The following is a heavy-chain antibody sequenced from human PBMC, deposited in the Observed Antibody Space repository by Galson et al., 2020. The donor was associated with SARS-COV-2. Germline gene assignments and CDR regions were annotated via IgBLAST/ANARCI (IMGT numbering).Heavy chain of an antibody. Sequence: SETLSLTCAVSGGSIGRGAYHWAWIRQPPGKGLEWIGSVYYSGYTYYNLSLKSRVTISVDTSKKEISLRLSSVTAADTARYYCARCHDFLTGYSHHPSVVDPWGQGTLVTVSS. CDR3: ARCHDFLTGYSHHPSVVDP. CDR2: VYYSGYT. J-gene: IGHJ5*02. CDR1: GGSIGRGAYH. D-gene: IGHD3-9*01. V-gene: IGHV4-39*01.